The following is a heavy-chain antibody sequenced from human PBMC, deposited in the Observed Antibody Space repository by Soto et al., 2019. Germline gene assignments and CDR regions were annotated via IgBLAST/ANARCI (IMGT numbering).Heavy chain of an antibody. D-gene: IGHD3-3*01. V-gene: IGHV4-39*01. J-gene: IGHJ5*02. CDR3: ARRFWSGDLMGPLDP. Sequence: SETLSLTCTVSGGSISSSSYYWGWIRQPPGKGLEWIGSIYYSGSTYYNPSLKSRVTISVDTSKNQFSLKLRSVTAADTAVYYCARRFWSGDLMGPLDPWGQGTLVTVSS. CDR1: GGSISSSSYY. CDR2: IYYSGST.